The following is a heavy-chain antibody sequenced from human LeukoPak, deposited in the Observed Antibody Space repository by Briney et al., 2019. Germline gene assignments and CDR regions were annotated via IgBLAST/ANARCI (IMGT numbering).Heavy chain of an antibody. CDR3: ARERGPNRYYYGMDV. V-gene: IGHV4-34*01. CDR1: GGSFSGYY. CDR2: INHSGST. J-gene: IGHJ6*02. D-gene: IGHD1-14*01. Sequence: SETLSLTCAVYGGSFSGYYWSWIRQPPGKGLEWIGEINHSGSTNYNPSLKSRVTISVDTSKNQFSLKLSSVTAADTAVYYCARERGPNRYYYGMDVWGQGTTVTVSS.